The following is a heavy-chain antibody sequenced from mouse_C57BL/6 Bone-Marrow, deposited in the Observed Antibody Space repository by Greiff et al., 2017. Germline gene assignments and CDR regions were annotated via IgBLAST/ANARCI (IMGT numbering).Heavy chain of an antibody. J-gene: IGHJ4*01. V-gene: IGHV1-55*01. CDR3: ARRDYGSSLAMDY. Sequence: VQLQQPGAELVKPGASVKMSCKASGYTFTSYWITWVKQRPGQGLEWIGDIYPGSGSTNYNEKFKSKATLTVDTSSSTAYMQLSSLTSEDSAVYYCARRDYGSSLAMDYWGQGTSVTVSS. D-gene: IGHD1-1*01. CDR2: IYPGSGST. CDR1: GYTFTSYW.